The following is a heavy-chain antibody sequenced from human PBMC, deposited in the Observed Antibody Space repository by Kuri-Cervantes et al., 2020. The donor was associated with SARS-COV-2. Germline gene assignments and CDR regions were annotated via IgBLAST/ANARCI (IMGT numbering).Heavy chain of an antibody. J-gene: IGHJ4*02. D-gene: IGHD4-17*01. CDR2: ISGSGGST. V-gene: IGHV3-23*01. CDR1: GFTFSSYG. CDR3: AKLGSRRHYED. Sequence: LSLTCAASGFTFSSYGMHWVRQASGKGLEWVSAISGSGGSTYYADSVKGRFTISRDNSKNTLYLQMNSLSAEDTAVYYCAKLGSRRHYEDWGQGTLVTVSS.